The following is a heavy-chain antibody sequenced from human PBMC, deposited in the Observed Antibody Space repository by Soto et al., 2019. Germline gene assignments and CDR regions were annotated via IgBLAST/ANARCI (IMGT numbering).Heavy chain of an antibody. D-gene: IGHD2-8*01. CDR3: AKWCAPPYYYGMDV. CDR2: ISGRGGRT. CDR1: GFTFSSYA. J-gene: IGHJ6*02. Sequence: EVQLLESGGGVVQPGGSLRLSCAASGFTFSSYAMSWVRQAPGKGVEWVSSISGRGGRTYYADSVKGRFTISRDDPKNPLYLQMNSLRAEDTVVYDCAKWCAPPYYYGMDVWGQGTTVTVSS. V-gene: IGHV3-23*01.